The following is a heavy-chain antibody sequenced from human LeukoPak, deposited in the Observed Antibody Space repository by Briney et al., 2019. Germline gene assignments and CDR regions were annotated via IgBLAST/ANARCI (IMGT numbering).Heavy chain of an antibody. V-gene: IGHV3-21*01. CDR1: GFTFSSYS. J-gene: IGHJ2*01. D-gene: IGHD3-10*01. Sequence: PGGSLRLSCAASGFTFSSYSMNWVRQAPGKGLEWVLSISSSSSYIYYADSVKGRFTISRDNAKNSLYLQMNSLRAEDTAVYYCARRLAREYYGSGTSSFDLWGRGTLVTVSS. CDR3: ARRLAREYYGSGTSSFDL. CDR2: ISSSSSYI.